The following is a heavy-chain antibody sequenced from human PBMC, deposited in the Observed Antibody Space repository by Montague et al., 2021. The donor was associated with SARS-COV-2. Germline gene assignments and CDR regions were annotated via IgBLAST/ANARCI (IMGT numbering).Heavy chain of an antibody. CDR1: GDSVAVQSVA. CDR2: TYYRSKWDS. J-gene: IGHJ3*02. D-gene: IGHD3-9*01. Sequence: CAISGDSVAVQSVAWNWNRQSPSRGLELLGRTYYRSKWDSDYAEXFKRRLVITPDTSKNQVSLQLNSVIPEDTAVYFCASSGITLTGLDAFDIWGQGTMVTVSS. V-gene: IGHV6-1*01. CDR3: ASSGITLTGLDAFDI.